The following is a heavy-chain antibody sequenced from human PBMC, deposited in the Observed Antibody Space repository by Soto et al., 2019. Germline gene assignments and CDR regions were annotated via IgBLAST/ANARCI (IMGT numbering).Heavy chain of an antibody. V-gene: IGHV3-74*01. CDR2: INTDGSAT. D-gene: IGHD1-1*01. CDR1: GFTFSDDW. Sequence: PGGSLRLSCAASGFTFSDDWMHWVRQAPGKGLVWVSRINTDGSATTYADSVKGRFTISRDNAKNMVYLQMNSLRAEDTAVYYCARDRYPLDYWGQGTLVTVSS. J-gene: IGHJ4*02. CDR3: ARDRYPLDY.